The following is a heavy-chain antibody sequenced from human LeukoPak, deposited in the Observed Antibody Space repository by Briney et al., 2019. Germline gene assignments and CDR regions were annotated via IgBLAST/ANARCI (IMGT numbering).Heavy chain of an antibody. Sequence: SETLSLTCTVSGGSISSYYWSWIRQPPGKGLEWIGYIHYSGTTNYNPSLKSRVTISVDTSKNQFSLKLSSVTAADTAVYYCALGSGSYYNLYFDYWGQGTLVTVSS. V-gene: IGHV4-59*12. CDR1: GGSISSYY. D-gene: IGHD3-10*01. CDR3: ALGSGSYYNLYFDY. CDR2: IHYSGTT. J-gene: IGHJ4*02.